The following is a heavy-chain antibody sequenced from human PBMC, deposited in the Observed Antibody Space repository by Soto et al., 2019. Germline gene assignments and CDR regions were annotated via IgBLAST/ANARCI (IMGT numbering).Heavy chain of an antibody. V-gene: IGHV4-39*01. Sequence: SETLSLTCTVSGGSISSSSYYWGWIRQPPGKGLEWIGSIYYSGSTYYNPSLKSRVTISVDTSKNQFSLKLSSVTAADTAVYYCSSGVAAKGLYDAFDIWGQGTMVTVSS. J-gene: IGHJ3*02. CDR2: IYYSGST. D-gene: IGHD2-15*01. CDR1: GGSISSSSYY. CDR3: SSGVAAKGLYDAFDI.